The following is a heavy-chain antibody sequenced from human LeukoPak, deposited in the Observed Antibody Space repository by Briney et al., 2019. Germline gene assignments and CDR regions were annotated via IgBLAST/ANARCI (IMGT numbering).Heavy chain of an antibody. V-gene: IGHV4-59*01. CDR2: IYYNGIT. D-gene: IGHD3-10*01. Sequence: SETLSLTCTVSGTSISDYYWGWIRQPPGKGLEWIGFIYYNGITNSNPSLKSRVTMSVDTSKNQFSLRLSSVTAADTALYYCARDLNRTPLGSNWGQGTLVTVSS. J-gene: IGHJ4*02. CDR1: GTSISDYY. CDR3: ARDLNRTPLGSN.